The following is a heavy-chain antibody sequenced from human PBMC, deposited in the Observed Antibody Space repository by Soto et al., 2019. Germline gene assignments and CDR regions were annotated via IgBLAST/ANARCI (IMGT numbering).Heavy chain of an antibody. J-gene: IGHJ4*02. V-gene: IGHV3-30*18. CDR2: ISYDGNTE. D-gene: IGHD3-22*01. CDR1: GVTFCSYG. Sequence: PGCSLGLSCAACGVTFCSYGVNWVRQAPGKGLEWVAVISYDGNTEYYGDSVKGRFTISRDNSKNTVYLQMNSLRAEDTAVYYCAKEKSSGLFDYWGQGTLVTVS. CDR3: AKEKSSGLFDY.